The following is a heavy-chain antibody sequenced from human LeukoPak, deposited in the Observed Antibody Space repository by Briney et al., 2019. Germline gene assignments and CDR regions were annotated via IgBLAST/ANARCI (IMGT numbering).Heavy chain of an antibody. CDR1: GFTFSYAW. CDR3: TTDWLTDYDFWSGYYQKYYFDY. V-gene: IGHV3-15*01. J-gene: IGHJ4*02. CDR2: IKSKTDGGTR. D-gene: IGHD3-3*01. Sequence: GXSLRLSSEASGFTFSYAWMSWVRQARGKGMEWVGRIKSKTDGGTRDYAAPVKGRFTISGDDSNNTLYLQMNSLKTEDTAVYYCTTDWLTDYDFWSGYYQKYYFDYWGQGTLVTVSS.